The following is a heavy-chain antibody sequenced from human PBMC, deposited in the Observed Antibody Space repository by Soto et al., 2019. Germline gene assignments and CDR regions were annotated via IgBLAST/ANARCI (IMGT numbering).Heavy chain of an antibody. Sequence: SETLSLTCTVSGGSISSSSYYWGWIRQPPGKGLEWIGSIYYSGSTYYNPSLKSRVTISVDTSKNQFSLKLSSVTAADTAVYYCASFYYDFWSGLDYWGQGTLVTVSS. CDR1: GGSISSSSYY. CDR3: ASFYYDFWSGLDY. CDR2: IYYSGST. J-gene: IGHJ4*02. D-gene: IGHD3-3*01. V-gene: IGHV4-39*01.